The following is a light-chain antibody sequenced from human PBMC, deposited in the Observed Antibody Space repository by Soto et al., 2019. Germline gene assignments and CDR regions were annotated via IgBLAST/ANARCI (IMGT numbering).Light chain of an antibody. CDR3: QQHISWPLT. V-gene: IGKV3-11*01. Sequence: EIVLTQSPITLSLSPGERATLSCRASQSVTNSLAWYQQKPGQAPRLLVYDASNRATGIPIRFSGSGSGTDFTLTISNLEPEDFAVYYCQQHISWPLTFGGGTKVDIK. CDR1: QSVTNS. CDR2: DAS. J-gene: IGKJ4*01.